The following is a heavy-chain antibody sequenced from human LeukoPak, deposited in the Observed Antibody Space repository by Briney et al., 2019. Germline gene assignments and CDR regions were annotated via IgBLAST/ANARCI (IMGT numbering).Heavy chain of an antibody. V-gene: IGHV3-30*02. Sequence: GGSLRLSCAAFGFTFSSYGMHWVRQAPGKGLEWVAFIRYDGSNKYYADSVKGRFTISRDNSKNTLYLQMNSLRAEDTAVYYCARRIATVTTGYYYYYMDVWGKGTTVTISS. J-gene: IGHJ6*03. D-gene: IGHD4-17*01. CDR1: GFTFSSYG. CDR3: ARRIATVTTGYYYYYMDV. CDR2: IRYDGSNK.